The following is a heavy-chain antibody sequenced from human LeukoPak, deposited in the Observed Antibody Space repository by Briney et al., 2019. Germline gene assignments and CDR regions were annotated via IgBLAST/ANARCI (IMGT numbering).Heavy chain of an antibody. V-gene: IGHV3-30*18. D-gene: IGHD2-2*01. J-gene: IGHJ6*02. CDR3: AKSRYCSSTSCSEPRLYYYNGMDV. CDR2: ISYDGSNK. CDR1: GFTFSSYG. Sequence: GGSLRLSCAASGFTFSSYGMHWVRQAPGKGLEWVAVISYDGSNKYYADSVKGRCTISRDNSKNTLYLQMNSLRAEDTAVYYCAKSRYCSSTSCSEPRLYYYNGMDVWGQGTTVTVSS.